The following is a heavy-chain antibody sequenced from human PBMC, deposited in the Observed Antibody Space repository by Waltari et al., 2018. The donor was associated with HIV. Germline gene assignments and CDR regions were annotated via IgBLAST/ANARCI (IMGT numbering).Heavy chain of an antibody. CDR2: ISRSSSFI. V-gene: IGHV3-21*02. J-gene: IGHJ3*01. Sequence: EMQLVESGGGLVKPGGSLRLSCGASGFTFSRYTMNWVRQAPGKGLEWVSVISRSSSFIYNADSVKGRFTISRDNVKSSLYLQMNSLRTEDTAVYYCAREEYSGYVGHAFDVWGQGTMVTVSS. CDR3: AREEYSGYVGHAFDV. CDR1: GFTFSRYT. D-gene: IGHD5-12*01.